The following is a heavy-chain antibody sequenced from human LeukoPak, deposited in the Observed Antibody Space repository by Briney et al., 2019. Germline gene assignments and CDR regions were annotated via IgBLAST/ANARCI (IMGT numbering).Heavy chain of an antibody. V-gene: IGHV3-23*01. J-gene: IGHJ4*02. D-gene: IGHD3-22*01. CDR3: ARDYTMIRYYFDY. Sequence: GGSLRLSCAASGFTFSSYAMSWGRQAPGKGLEWVSAISGSGGSKYYADSVKGRFTISRDNDKNSMYVQMNRQRAEDTAVYYCARDYTMIRYYFDYWGQGTLVTVSS. CDR1: GFTFSSYA. CDR2: ISGSGGSK.